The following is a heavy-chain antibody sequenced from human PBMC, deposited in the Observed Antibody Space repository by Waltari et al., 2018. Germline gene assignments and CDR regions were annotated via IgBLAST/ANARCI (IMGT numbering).Heavy chain of an antibody. CDR3: AIRMVRGGQYYYYGMDV. D-gene: IGHD3-10*01. CDR2: CIPILGIA. V-gene: IGHV1-69*02. Sequence: LAPGKGVVWMVRCIPILGIAKFTQMFQWRVTITADESTSTAYMRLSSLRSEDTAVYYCAIRMVRGGQYYYYGMDVWGQATTVTVSS. J-gene: IGHJ6*02.